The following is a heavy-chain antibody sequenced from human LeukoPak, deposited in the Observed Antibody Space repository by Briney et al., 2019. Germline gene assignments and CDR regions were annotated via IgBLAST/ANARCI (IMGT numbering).Heavy chain of an antibody. CDR3: ARDHDSGYL. D-gene: IGHD5-12*01. V-gene: IGHV3-7*01. Sequence: GGSLRLSCSASGFSFTNAWMSWVRQAPGKGLEWVANIKQDGSEKYYVDSVKGRFTISRDNAKNSLYLQMNSLRAEDTAVYYCARDHDSGYLWGQGTLVTVSS. CDR1: GFSFTNAW. CDR2: IKQDGSEK. J-gene: IGHJ5*02.